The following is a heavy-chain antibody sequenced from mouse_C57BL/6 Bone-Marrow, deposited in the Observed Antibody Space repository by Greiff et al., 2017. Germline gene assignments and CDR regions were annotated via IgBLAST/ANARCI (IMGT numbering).Heavy chain of an antibody. Sequence: EVQRVESGGGLVKPGGSLKLSCAASGFTFSSYAMSWVRHTPEKRLEWVATISDGGSYTYYPDNVKGRFTISRDNAKNNLYLQMSHLKSEDTAMYYSARGLYDYGSSYFAYGGQGTLVTVSA. CDR3: ARGLYDYGSSYFAY. D-gene: IGHD1-1*01. CDR1: GFTFSSYA. CDR2: ISDGGSYT. V-gene: IGHV5-4*01. J-gene: IGHJ3*01.